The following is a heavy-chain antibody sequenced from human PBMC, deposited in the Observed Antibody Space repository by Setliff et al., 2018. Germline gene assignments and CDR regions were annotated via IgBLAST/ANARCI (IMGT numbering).Heavy chain of an antibody. CDR3: ARAQVVFAISAPVWYFEV. V-gene: IGHV4-34*01. CDR1: GGPFSGYQ. Sequence: PSETLSLTCVVYGGPFSGYQWSWIRQPPGKGLEWIGEINHSGSTNYNPSLKSRVSISVEKSKNQFSLKLTSVTAADTAVYYCARAQVVFAISAPVWYFEVWGRGTQVTVSS. D-gene: IGHD2-21*01. J-gene: IGHJ2*01. CDR2: INHSGST.